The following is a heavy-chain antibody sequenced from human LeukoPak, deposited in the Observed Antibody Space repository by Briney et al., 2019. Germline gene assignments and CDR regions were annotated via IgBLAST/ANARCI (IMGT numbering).Heavy chain of an antibody. CDR1: GFTVSSNY. CDR3: AKDICLNVFRLLESNCGMDV. J-gene: IGHJ6*02. CDR2: ISGDGGST. Sequence: GGSLRLSCAASGFTVSSNYMSWVRQAPGKGLEWVSLISGDGGSTYYADYVKGRFTISRDNSNNSLYLQMNSLRTEDTALYYCAKDICLNVFRLLESNCGMDVWGQGTTVTVSS. D-gene: IGHD3-3*01. V-gene: IGHV3-43*02.